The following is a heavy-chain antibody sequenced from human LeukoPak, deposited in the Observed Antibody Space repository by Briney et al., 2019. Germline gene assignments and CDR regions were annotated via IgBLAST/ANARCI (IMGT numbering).Heavy chain of an antibody. J-gene: IGHJ4*02. CDR1: GGSFSGYY. CDR3: ARRARRAYSSGWHPFDY. D-gene: IGHD6-19*01. Sequence: SETLSLTCAVYGGSFSGYYWSWIRQPPGKGLEWIGEINHSGSTNYNPSLKSRVTISVDTSKNQFSLKLSSVTAADTAVYYCARRARRAYSSGWHPFDYWGQGTLVTVSS. CDR2: INHSGST. V-gene: IGHV4-34*01.